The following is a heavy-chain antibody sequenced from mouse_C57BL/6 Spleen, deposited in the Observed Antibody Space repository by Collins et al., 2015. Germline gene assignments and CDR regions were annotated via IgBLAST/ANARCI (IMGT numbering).Heavy chain of an antibody. CDR1: GFDFSRYW. V-gene: IGHV4-1*02. D-gene: IGHD2-1*01. CDR2: INPDSSTI. Sequence: EVKLLESGGGLVQPGGSLKLPCAASGFDFSRYWMSWVRQAPGKGLEWIGEINPDSSTINYTPSLKDKFIISRDNAKNTLYLQMSKVRSEDTALYYCAIYGNWFAYWGQGTLVTVSA. CDR3: AIYGNWFAY. J-gene: IGHJ3*01.